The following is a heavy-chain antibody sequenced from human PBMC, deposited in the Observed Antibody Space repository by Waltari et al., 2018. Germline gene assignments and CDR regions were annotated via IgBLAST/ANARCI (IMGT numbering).Heavy chain of an antibody. J-gene: IGHJ4*02. V-gene: IGHV3-23*03. CDR3: AKGFDRASFDY. D-gene: IGHD3-22*01. CDR1: GFIFSSYT. CDR2: FPGGGDT. Sequence: EVQLLESGGGLVQPGGSLRLSCADSGFIFSSYTMTCVRQAPGKGLEWVAVFPGGGDTGYADSVKGRFTISRDNSNNMLYLQMNSLRPEDTAVYYCAKGFDRASFDYWGQGALVTVSS.